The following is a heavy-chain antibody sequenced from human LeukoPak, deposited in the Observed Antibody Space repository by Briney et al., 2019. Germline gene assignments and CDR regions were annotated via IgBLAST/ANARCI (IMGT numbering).Heavy chain of an antibody. CDR3: ARDGNYGEPPYYYGMDG. V-gene: IGHV3-7*01. J-gene: IGHJ6*02. CDR1: GFTFSSYW. CDR2: IKQDGSEK. D-gene: IGHD4-17*01. Sequence: GRSLRLSCAASGFTFSSYWMSWVRQAPGRGLEWVANIKQDGSEKYYVDSVKGRFTISRDNAKNSLYLQMNSLRGEDTAVCYCARDGNYGEPPYYYGMDGWGQGTTVTVSS.